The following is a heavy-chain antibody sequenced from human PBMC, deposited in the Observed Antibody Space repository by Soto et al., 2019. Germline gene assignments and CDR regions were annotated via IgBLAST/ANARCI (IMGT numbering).Heavy chain of an antibody. CDR1: GFTFSSTW. J-gene: IGHJ4*02. D-gene: IGHD6-13*01. CDR2: IKSDGRST. CDR3: ARSGSSWAGVDY. Sequence: EVQVVESGGGFVQPGGSLRLSCAASGFTFSSTWMHWVRQAPGKGLVWVSCIKSDGRSTSYADSVKGRFTISRDNAKNPLYLQLNSLGAEDTAVYYCARSGSSWAGVDYWGQGTLVTVSS. V-gene: IGHV3-74*01.